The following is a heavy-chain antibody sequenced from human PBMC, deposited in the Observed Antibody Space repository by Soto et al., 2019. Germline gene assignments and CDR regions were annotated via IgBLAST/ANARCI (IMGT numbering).Heavy chain of an antibody. CDR2: MIPIFDAP. V-gene: IGHV1-69*01. J-gene: IGHJ4*02. D-gene: IGHD3-16*01. CDR1: GGSFNMYA. CDR3: TRAIGSGGVMGGFDY. Sequence: QVELVQSGAQVKKPGSAVKVSCKASGGSFNMYAMNWVRQAPGHGLEWRGGMIPIFDAPRYSEQFQGRVTITVDESTSTAYMELSSLRSDDTAIYYCTRAIGSGGVMGGFDYWGQGTLVTVSS.